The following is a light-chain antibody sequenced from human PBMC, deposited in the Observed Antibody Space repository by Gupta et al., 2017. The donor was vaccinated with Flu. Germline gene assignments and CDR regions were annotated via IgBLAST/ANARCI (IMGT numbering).Light chain of an antibody. Sequence: ASPGEPSSISGSASHSLLHSNGDSVLDGYQQKPGQSPQLLIYLRSSRASGVPDRFSGSGSGTDFTLSISRVEAEDVGVYYCMQALKTPYTFGRGTKLEI. V-gene: IGKV2-28*01. CDR2: LRS. J-gene: IGKJ2*01. CDR1: HSLLHSNGDSV. CDR3: MQALKTPYT.